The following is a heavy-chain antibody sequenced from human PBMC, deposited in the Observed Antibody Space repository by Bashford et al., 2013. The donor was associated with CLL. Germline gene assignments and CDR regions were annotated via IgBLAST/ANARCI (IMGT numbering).Heavy chain of an antibody. J-gene: IGHJ3*02. CDR2: ISPYNGDT. V-gene: IGHV1-18*01. Sequence: ASVKVSCKASGYTFTNYGITWVRQAPGQGVEWMGWISPYNGDTKYAQKLQGRVTMTTDTSTTTAYMELGSLRSDDTAVYYCARDRLGATDAFDIWGQGTMVTVSS. CDR1: GYTFTNYG. CDR3: ARDRLGATDAFDI. D-gene: IGHD1-26*01.